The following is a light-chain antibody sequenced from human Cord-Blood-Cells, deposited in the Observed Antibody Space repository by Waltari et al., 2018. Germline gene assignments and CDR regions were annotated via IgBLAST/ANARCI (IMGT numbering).Light chain of an antibody. CDR1: SSDVGGYNL. CDR2: EVS. Sequence: QSALTQPPSVSGSPGQSITISCTGTSSDVGGYNLVSWYQQHPGKAPKLMIYEVSKRPSGVSNRFSGSKSGNTASLTISGLQAEDEADYYCCSYAGSSTYVFGTGTKVTVL. V-gene: IGLV2-23*02. CDR3: CSYAGSSTYV. J-gene: IGLJ1*01.